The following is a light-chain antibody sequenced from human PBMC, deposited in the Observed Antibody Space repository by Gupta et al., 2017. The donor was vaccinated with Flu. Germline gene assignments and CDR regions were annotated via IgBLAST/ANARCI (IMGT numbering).Light chain of an antibody. J-gene: IGKJ4*01. Sequence: EIVLTQSPATLSLSPGERATLSCGASQSVSSSYLAWYQQKPGLAPRLLIYDASSGSGTDFTLTISRLEPEDFAVYYCQQYGSSRLTFGGGTKVEIK. CDR1: QSVSSSY. CDR3: QQYGSSRLT. CDR2: DAS. V-gene: IGKV3D-20*01.